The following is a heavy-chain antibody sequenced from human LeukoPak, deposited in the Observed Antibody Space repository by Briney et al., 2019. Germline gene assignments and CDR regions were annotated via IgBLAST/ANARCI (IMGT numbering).Heavy chain of an antibody. CDR3: VKGGYCSGGTCYQTAYSWFDP. CDR2: ISSNGGSK. V-gene: IGHV3-64D*06. D-gene: IGHD2-15*01. Sequence: GGSLRLSCSASGFTFSSYAMHWVRQAPGEGLEYVSAISSNGGSKYYADSVKGRFTISRDNSKNTLYLQMSSLRAEDTAVYHCVKGGYCSGGTCYQTAYSWFDPWGQGTLVTVSS. J-gene: IGHJ5*02. CDR1: GFTFSSYA.